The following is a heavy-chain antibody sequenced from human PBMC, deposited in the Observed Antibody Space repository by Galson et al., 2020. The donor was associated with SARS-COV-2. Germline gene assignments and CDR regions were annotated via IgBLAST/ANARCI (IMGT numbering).Heavy chain of an antibody. CDR2: IKQDGSEK. J-gene: IGHJ3*02. D-gene: IGHD3-9*01. V-gene: IGHV3-7*01. Sequence: QLGESLKISCAASGFTFSSYWMSWVRQAPGKGLEWVANIKQDGSEKYYVDSVKGRFTISRDNAKNSLYLQMNSLRAEDSAVYYCAREYLYYDILTGYYTDAFDIWGQGTMVTVSS. CDR1: GFTFSSYW. CDR3: AREYLYYDILTGYYTDAFDI.